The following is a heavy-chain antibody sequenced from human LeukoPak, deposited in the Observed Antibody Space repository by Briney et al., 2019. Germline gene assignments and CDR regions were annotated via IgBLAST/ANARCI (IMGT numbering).Heavy chain of an antibody. Sequence: ASVKVSCKASGYTFSRYYIHWVRQAPGQGLEWMGVINPSGGSTSYAQKFQGRVSMTRDTSTSTVYMELSSLRSEDSAIFFCAREDDYSDSSGYHLFDYWGQGTQVTVSS. J-gene: IGHJ4*02. CDR1: GYTFSRYY. CDR2: INPSGGST. D-gene: IGHD3-22*01. CDR3: AREDDYSDSSGYHLFDY. V-gene: IGHV1-46*01.